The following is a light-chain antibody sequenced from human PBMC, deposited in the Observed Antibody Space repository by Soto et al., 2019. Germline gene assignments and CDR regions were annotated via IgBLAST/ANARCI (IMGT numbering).Light chain of an antibody. CDR2: DTS. V-gene: IGKV3-15*01. Sequence: EIVMTQSPGILSVSPGERATLSCRASQSVSSNLAWYQQKPGHAPRLLIYDTSTRATGIPARFSGSGSGTEFTLTISSLQSEDFAVYYCQQYNNWPPITFGQGTRLEIK. J-gene: IGKJ5*01. CDR3: QQYNNWPPIT. CDR1: QSVSSN.